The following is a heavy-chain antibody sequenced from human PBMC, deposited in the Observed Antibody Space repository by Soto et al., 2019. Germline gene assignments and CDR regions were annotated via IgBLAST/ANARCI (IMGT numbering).Heavy chain of an antibody. CDR2: ISAGNGNT. CDR1: GYTFTSYA. D-gene: IGHD2-21*02. CDR3: ARGFRGRDADWFDP. V-gene: IGHV1-3*01. Sequence: QVQLVQSGAEVKKPGASVKVSCKASGYTFTSYAMHWVRQAPGQRLEWMGWISAGNGNTKYSQKFEGRVTITSDTSDSTAYTELSNLRSEDTAEYYGARGFRGRDADWFDPWGQGTLVTVSS. J-gene: IGHJ5*02.